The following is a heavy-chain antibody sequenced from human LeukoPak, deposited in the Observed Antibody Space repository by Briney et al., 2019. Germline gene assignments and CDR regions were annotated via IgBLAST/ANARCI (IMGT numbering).Heavy chain of an antibody. CDR1: GFTVSSNY. CDR2: IYSGGST. J-gene: IGHJ3*02. V-gene: IGHV3-53*01. CDR3: AREAALDAFDI. D-gene: IGHD6-13*01. Sequence: GGSLRLSCAASGFTVSSNYMSWVRQAPGKGLEWVSVIYSGGSTYYADSVKGRFTISRDNSKNTLYPQMNSLRAEDTAVYYCAREAALDAFDIWGQGTMVTVSS.